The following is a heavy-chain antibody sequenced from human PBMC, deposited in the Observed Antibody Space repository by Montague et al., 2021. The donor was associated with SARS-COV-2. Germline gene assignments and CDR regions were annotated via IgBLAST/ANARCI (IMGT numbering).Heavy chain of an antibody. CDR3: AILRWLRGWFDP. J-gene: IGHJ5*02. CDR2: IYYSGST. D-gene: IGHD4-17*01. Sequence: ETLSRTCTVSGGSISSSGDYWGWIRQPPGKGLKWIGSIYYSGSTYYNPSLKSRVTISVDTSKNQFSLKLSSVTAADTAVYYCAILRWLRGWFDPWGQGTLVTVSS. V-gene: IGHV4-39*01. CDR1: GGSISSSGDY.